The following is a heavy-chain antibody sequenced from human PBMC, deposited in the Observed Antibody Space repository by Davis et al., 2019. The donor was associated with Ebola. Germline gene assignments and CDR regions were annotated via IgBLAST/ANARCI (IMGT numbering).Heavy chain of an antibody. CDR3: ARAERWLHPLDY. V-gene: IGHV4-39*07. D-gene: IGHD5-24*01. CDR1: GGSISSSSYY. CDR2: IDYSGST. Sequence: PSETLSLTCTASGGSISSSSYYWGWIRQPPGKGLEWIWSIDYSGSTYYNPSLKSRVTISVDTSKNQFSLKLSSVTAADTAVYYCARAERWLHPLDYWGQGTLVTVSS. J-gene: IGHJ4*02.